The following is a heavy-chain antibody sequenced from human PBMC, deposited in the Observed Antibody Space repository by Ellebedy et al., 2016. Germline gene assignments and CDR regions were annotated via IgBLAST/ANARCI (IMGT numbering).Heavy chain of an antibody. CDR2: SNNR. Sequence: ASVKVSXXASGYTFMNYDISWVRQAPGQGLEWMGGSNNRNHAQKFQGRVSMTTDTSTSTAYIELRSLRFDDTAVYYCARETRDGVGTSEAFYDPWGQGTLVTVS. J-gene: IGHJ5*02. CDR1: GYTFMNYD. CDR3: ARETRDGVGTSEAFYDP. D-gene: IGHD4-23*01. V-gene: IGHV1-18*01.